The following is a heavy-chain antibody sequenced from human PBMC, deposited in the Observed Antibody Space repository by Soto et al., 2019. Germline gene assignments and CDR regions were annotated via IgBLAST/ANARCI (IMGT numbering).Heavy chain of an antibody. J-gene: IGHJ6*02. CDR3: ARSAGPLANYYYGMDV. V-gene: IGHV1-2*06. CDR1: GYTFTGYY. Sequence: QVQLVQSGAEVKKPGASVKVSCKASGYTFTGYYMHWVRQAPGQGLEWMGRINPNSGGTNYAQKFQGRVTMTRDTSISTAYMELSRLRSDDTAVYYCARSAGPLANYYYGMDVWGQGTTVTVSS. CDR2: INPNSGGT. D-gene: IGHD3-10*01.